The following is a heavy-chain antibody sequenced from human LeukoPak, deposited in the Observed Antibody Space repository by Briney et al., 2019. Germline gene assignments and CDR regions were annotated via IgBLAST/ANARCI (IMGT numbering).Heavy chain of an antibody. CDR2: INPSGGST. CDR1: GYTFTSYY. J-gene: IGHJ5*02. Sequence: GASVKVSCKASGYTFTSYYMHWVRQAPGQGLEWMGIINPSGGSTSYAQKFQGRVTMTRDMSTSTVYMELSSLRSEDTAVYYCARGTRGYSYGLTVTSWFDPWGQGTLVTVSS. D-gene: IGHD5-18*01. V-gene: IGHV1-46*01. CDR3: ARGTRGYSYGLTVTSWFDP.